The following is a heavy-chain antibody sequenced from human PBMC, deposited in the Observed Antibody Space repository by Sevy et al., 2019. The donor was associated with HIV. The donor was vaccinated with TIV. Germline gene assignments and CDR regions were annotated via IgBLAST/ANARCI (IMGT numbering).Heavy chain of an antibody. CDR2: ISYDGSNK. CDR1: GFTFSSYA. J-gene: IGHJ6*03. CDR3: AREGADDCSGGSCWSYYYYYMDV. V-gene: IGHV3-30-3*01. D-gene: IGHD2-15*01. Sequence: GGSLRLSCAASGFTFSSYAMHWVRQAPGKGLEWVAVISYDGSNKYYADSVKGRFTISRDNSKNTLYLQMNSLRAEDTAVYYCAREGADDCSGGSCWSYYYYYMDVWGKGTTVTVSS.